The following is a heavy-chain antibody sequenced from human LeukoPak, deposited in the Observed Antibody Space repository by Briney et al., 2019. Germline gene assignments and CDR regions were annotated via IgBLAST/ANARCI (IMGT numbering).Heavy chain of an antibody. CDR3: AGTIFGVVIMPFGY. J-gene: IGHJ4*02. V-gene: IGHV3-21*01. CDR1: GFTFSSYS. Sequence: GGSLRLSCAASGFTFSSYSMNWVRQAPGKGLEWVSSISSSSSYIYYADSVKGRFTISRDNAKNSLYLQMNSLRAEDTAVYYCAGTIFGVVIMPFGYWGQGTLVTVSS. D-gene: IGHD3-3*01. CDR2: ISSSSSYI.